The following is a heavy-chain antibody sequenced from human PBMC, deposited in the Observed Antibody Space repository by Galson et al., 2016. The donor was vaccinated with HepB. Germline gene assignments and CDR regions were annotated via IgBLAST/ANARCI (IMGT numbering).Heavy chain of an antibody. CDR1: GGAFSIYP. V-gene: IGHV1-69*13. Sequence: SVKVSCKVSGGAFSIYPLSWVRQAPGQGLEWMGGTLPIFGIVNYAQKFQGRVTITADESASTVYMELSSLRSDDTAVYYCARDVMGADCSGPNCDMPHYYGMDVWGQGTALTVSS. CDR2: TLPIFGIV. J-gene: IGHJ6*02. CDR3: ARDVMGADCSGPNCDMPHYYGMDV. D-gene: IGHD2-15*01.